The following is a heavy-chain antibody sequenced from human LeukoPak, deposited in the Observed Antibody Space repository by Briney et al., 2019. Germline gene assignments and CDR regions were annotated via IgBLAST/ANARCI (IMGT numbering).Heavy chain of an antibody. CDR2: INPNCGGT. V-gene: IGHV1-2*02. J-gene: IGHJ3*01. Sequence: GASVKVSCQASGYTFTGYYMHWVRQAPGQGLEWMGWINPNCGGTNYAQKFQGRVTMTRDTSISTAYMELSRLRSDDTAVYYCARRSSSNWYNERGAFDVWGQGTMVTVSS. CDR1: GYTFTGYY. D-gene: IGHD6-13*01. CDR3: ARRSSSNWYNERGAFDV.